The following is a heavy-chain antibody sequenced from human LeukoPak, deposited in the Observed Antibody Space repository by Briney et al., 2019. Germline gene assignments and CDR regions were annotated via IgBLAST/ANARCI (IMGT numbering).Heavy chain of an antibody. Sequence: GGSLRLACSASGFTFSSFAMHWVRQAPGKGLEYVASIMRKGGSTYYADSVKGRFTISRDNSKNTLYLQMSSLRAEDTAVYLCVKDLRSDFMGVLSRYLSYWGQGTLVTVSS. J-gene: IGHJ4*02. CDR2: IMRKGGST. V-gene: IGHV3-64D*09. CDR1: GFTFSSFA. D-gene: IGHD2/OR15-2a*01. CDR3: VKDLRSDFMGVLSRYLSY.